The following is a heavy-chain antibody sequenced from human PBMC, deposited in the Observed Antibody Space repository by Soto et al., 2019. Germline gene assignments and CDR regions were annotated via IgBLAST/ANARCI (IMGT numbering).Heavy chain of an antibody. CDR2: MNPNSGNT. V-gene: IGHV1-8*01. Sequence: APVRVSCKGSGYTFTSYYINWVRQATGQGLEWMGWMNPNSGNTGYAQKFQGRVTMTRNTSISTAYMELSSLRSEDTAVYYCASWAYGDYGGDAFDIWGQGTMVTVSS. CDR3: ASWAYGDYGGDAFDI. D-gene: IGHD4-17*01. J-gene: IGHJ3*02. CDR1: GYTFTSYY.